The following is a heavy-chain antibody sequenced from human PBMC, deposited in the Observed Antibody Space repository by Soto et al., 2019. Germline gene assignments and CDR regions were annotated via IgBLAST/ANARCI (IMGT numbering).Heavy chain of an antibody. CDR1: GGTFSSYA. J-gene: IGHJ4*02. CDR2: IIPIFGTA. D-gene: IGHD6-13*01. Sequence: SVKVSCKASGGTFSSYAISWVRQAPGQGLEWMGGIIPIFGTANYAQKFQGRVTITADESTSTAYMELSSLRSEDTAVYYCARDEIAAAGTDYWGQGTLVTVSS. CDR3: ARDEIAAAGTDY. V-gene: IGHV1-69*13.